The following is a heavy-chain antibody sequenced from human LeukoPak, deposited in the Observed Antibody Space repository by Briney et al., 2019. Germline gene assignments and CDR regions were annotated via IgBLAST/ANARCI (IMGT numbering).Heavy chain of an antibody. CDR3: AKWDFDY. J-gene: IGHJ4*02. Sequence: PGGSLRLSCAASGFTFSGYGMHWVRQAPGKGLEWVAVISYDGSYKYYADSVQGRFTISRDNSKNTLYLQMNSLRPDDMAVYYCAKWDFDYWGQGTLVTVSS. V-gene: IGHV3-30*18. CDR1: GFTFSGYG. CDR2: ISYDGSYK.